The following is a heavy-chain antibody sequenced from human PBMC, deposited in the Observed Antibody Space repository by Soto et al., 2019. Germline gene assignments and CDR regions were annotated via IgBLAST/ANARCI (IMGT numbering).Heavy chain of an antibody. J-gene: IGHJ4*02. CDR2: INYVGRT. CDR1: GGSTTNNTYY. D-gene: IGHD3-10*01. V-gene: IGHV4-31*06. Sequence: TLYHCCTVSGGSTTNNTYYGRWIRQHTGKGLEWVGYINYVGRTYYNPSLKIHLPFSVETFKTQFSLKLTSVSVAAPAVYCWPGSFMVRVAYFDSGGQETLVTVSS. CDR3: PGSFMVRVAYFDS.